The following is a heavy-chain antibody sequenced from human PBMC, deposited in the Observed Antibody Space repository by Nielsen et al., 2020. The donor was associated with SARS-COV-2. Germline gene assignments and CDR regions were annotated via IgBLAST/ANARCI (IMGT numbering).Heavy chain of an antibody. J-gene: IGHJ3*02. Sequence: SETLSLTCTVSGGSISSGGYYWSWIRQHPGKGLEWIGYIYYSGSTYYNPSLKSRVTISVDTSKNQFSLKLSSVTAADTAVYYCARQWELHAFDIWGQGTMVTISS. CDR2: IYYSGST. CDR1: GGSISSGGYY. V-gene: IGHV4-31*03. CDR3: ARQWELHAFDI. D-gene: IGHD1-26*01.